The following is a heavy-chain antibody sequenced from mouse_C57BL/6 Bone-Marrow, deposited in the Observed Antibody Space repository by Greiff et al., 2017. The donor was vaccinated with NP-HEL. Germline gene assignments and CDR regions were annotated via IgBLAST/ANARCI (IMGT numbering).Heavy chain of an antibody. Sequence: VQLKESGPGLVKPSQSLSLTCSVTGYSITSGYYWNWIRQFPGNKLEWMGYISYDGSNNYNPSLKNRISITRDTSKNQFFLKLNSVTTEDTATYYCALYDVRDDGYYFDYWGQGTTLTVSS. J-gene: IGHJ2*01. CDR1: GYSITSGYY. D-gene: IGHD2-12*01. V-gene: IGHV3-6*01. CDR2: ISYDGSN. CDR3: ALYDVRDDGYYFDY.